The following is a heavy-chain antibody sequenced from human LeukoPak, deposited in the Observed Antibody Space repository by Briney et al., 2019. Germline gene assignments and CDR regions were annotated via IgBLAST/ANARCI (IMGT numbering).Heavy chain of an antibody. D-gene: IGHD4-17*01. Sequence: GGSLRLSCAASGFTFSSHAMSWVRQAPGEGLEWVSGISGSGGSTYYADSVKGQFTISRDNSKNTLYLQMNSLRAEDTAVYYCAKAPNDYGDYYFDYWGQGTLVTVSS. J-gene: IGHJ4*02. CDR3: AKAPNDYGDYYFDY. CDR1: GFTFSSHA. CDR2: ISGSGGST. V-gene: IGHV3-23*01.